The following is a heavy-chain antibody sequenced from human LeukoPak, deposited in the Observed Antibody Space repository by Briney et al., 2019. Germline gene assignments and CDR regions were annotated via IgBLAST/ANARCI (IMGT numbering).Heavy chain of an antibody. D-gene: IGHD3-3*01. V-gene: IGHV4-59*08. CDR1: GGSISTYY. Sequence: SETLSLTCTVSGGSISTYYWSWLRQPPGKGLEWLGYISHGGSTTYSPSLKSRVTISVDTSKNQFSLELSSVTAADTAVYYCAGQYDFWSGSGQKNWFDPWGQGTLVTVSS. CDR2: ISHGGST. J-gene: IGHJ5*02. CDR3: AGQYDFWSGSGQKNWFDP.